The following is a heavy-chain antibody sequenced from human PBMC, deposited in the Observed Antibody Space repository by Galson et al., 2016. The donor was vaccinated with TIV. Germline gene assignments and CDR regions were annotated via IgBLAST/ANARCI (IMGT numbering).Heavy chain of an antibody. V-gene: IGHV4-59*01. J-gene: IGHJ6*03. CDR1: GGSISTYY. CDR3: ARDKSGFETVDRFYYYMEA. Sequence: LSLTCSVSGGSISTYYWTWIRQPPGKGLEWIGHAYYSGSTDYNPSLKSRVTISIDRSKNQFSLKLTSVTAADTAVYYCARDKSGFETVDRFYYYMEAWGRGTTVIVSS. D-gene: IGHD1-26*01. CDR2: AYYSGST.